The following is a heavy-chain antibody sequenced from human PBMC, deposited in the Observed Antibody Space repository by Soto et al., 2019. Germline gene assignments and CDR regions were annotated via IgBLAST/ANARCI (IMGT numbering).Heavy chain of an antibody. CDR2: IYYSGST. J-gene: IGHJ5*02. Sequence: SETLSLTCTVSGGSISSNSYYWGWIRQPPGKGLEWIGSIYYSGSTYYNPSLKSRVTISVDTSKNQFSLKLSSVTAADTAVYYCASPFAYCGGDCYGFDPWGQGTLVTVSS. V-gene: IGHV4-39*01. CDR3: ASPFAYCGGDCYGFDP. D-gene: IGHD2-21*02. CDR1: GGSISSNSYY.